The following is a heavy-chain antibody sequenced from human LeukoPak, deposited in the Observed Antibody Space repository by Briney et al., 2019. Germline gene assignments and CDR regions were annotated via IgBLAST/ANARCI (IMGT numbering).Heavy chain of an antibody. CDR2: IYPGDSDT. CDR1: GYSFTSYW. V-gene: IGHV5-51*01. CDR3: AADSSGYLDAFDI. D-gene: IGHD3-22*01. Sequence: GESLKISCKGSGYSFTSYWIGWVRQMPGKGLEWMGIIYPGDSDTRYSPSFQGQVTISADKSISTTYLQWSSLKASDTAMYYCAADSSGYLDAFDIWGQGTMVTVSS. J-gene: IGHJ3*02.